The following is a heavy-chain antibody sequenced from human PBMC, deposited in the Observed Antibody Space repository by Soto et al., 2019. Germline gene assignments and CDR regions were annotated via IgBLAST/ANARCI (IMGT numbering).Heavy chain of an antibody. CDR2: IYYSGST. V-gene: IGHV4-39*01. Sequence: QLQLQESGPGLVKPSETLSLTCTVSGGSISSSSYYWGWIRQPPGKGLEWIGSIYYSGSTYYNPSLKSRVTMSVDTSQNQFSLKLSSVTAEDTAVYYCAGRGSIVVVPAAIIPAFDLWGQGTMVTVSS. D-gene: IGHD2-2*02. CDR1: GGSISSSSYY. CDR3: AGRGSIVVVPAAIIPAFDL. J-gene: IGHJ3*01.